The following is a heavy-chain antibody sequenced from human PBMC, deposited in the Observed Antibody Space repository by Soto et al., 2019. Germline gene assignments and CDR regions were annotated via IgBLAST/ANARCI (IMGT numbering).Heavy chain of an antibody. CDR3: ARGSSSYYYYGMDV. Sequence: GGSLRLSCAASGFTVSGNYMSWVRQAPGKGLEWVSVIYSGGSTYYADSVKGRFTISRDNSKNTLYLQMNSLRAEDTAVYYCARGSSSYYYYGMDVWGQGTTVTVSS. CDR1: GFTVSGNY. D-gene: IGHD6-6*01. J-gene: IGHJ6*02. V-gene: IGHV3-53*01. CDR2: IYSGGST.